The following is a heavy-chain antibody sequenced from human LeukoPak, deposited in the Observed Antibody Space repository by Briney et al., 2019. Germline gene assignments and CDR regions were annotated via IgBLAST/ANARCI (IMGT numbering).Heavy chain of an antibody. CDR2: INAGNGNT. CDR3: AREKAYYYMDV. V-gene: IGHV1-3*03. Sequence: ASVKVSCKASGYTFTSYAMHWVRQAPGQRLEWMGWINAGNGNTKYSQEFQGRVTITADKSTSTAYMELSSLRSEDTAVYYCAREKAYYYMDVWGKGTTVTVSS. J-gene: IGHJ6*03. CDR1: GYTFTSYA.